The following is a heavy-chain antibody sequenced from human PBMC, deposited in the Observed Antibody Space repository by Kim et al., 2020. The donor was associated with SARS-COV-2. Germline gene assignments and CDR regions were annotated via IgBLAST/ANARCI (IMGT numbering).Heavy chain of an antibody. V-gene: IGHV4-34*01. D-gene: IGHD1-1*01. CDR1: GGSFSGYF. CDR3: ARRDPSSWYNY. Sequence: SETLSLTCAVYGGSFSGYFWSWIRQPPGRRLEWIGEIDHSGNTNYNPSLKSRVFILVDTSKNQFSLKLNSVTAADTAVYYCARRDPSSWYNYWGQGTLVTVSS. J-gene: IGHJ4*02. CDR2: IDHSGNT.